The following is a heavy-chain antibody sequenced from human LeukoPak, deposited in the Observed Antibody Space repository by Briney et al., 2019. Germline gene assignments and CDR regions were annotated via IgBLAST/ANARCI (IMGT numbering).Heavy chain of an antibody. CDR2: IYHSGST. CDR3: ARARGYFDY. J-gene: IGHJ4*02. Sequence: LRLSCAASGFTFDDYAMHWVRQAPGKGLEWIGYIYHSGSTYYNPSLKSRVTISVDRSKNQFSLKLSSVTAADTAVYYCARARGYFDYWGQGTLVTVSS. D-gene: IGHD1-26*01. CDR1: GFTFDDYA. V-gene: IGHV4-30-2*01.